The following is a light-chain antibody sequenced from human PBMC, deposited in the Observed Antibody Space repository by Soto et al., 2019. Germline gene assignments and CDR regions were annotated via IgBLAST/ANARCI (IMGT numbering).Light chain of an antibody. CDR1: QSISSW. Sequence: DIQMTQSPSTLSASVGDRVTITCRASQSISSWLAWYQQKPGKAPKLLIYQASSLQSGVPSRFSGSGSGTEFTLTISSLQTGDFATYYCQSGVTFGGGTKVEIK. CDR2: QAS. CDR3: QSGVT. J-gene: IGKJ4*01. V-gene: IGKV1-5*03.